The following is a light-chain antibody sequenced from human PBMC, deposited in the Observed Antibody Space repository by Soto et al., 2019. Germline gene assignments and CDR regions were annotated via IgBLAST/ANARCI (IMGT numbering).Light chain of an antibody. CDR3: QQRSNWPIP. V-gene: IGKV3-11*01. CDR2: GAS. CDR1: QTIDNT. Sequence: EIVLTQSPSTLSLSPGERATLSCRASQTIDNTLAWYQRKPGQAPRLLIYGASNRATGIPARFSGSGSGTDFTLTISSLEPEDFAVYYCQQRSNWPIPFGQGTRLAIK. J-gene: IGKJ5*01.